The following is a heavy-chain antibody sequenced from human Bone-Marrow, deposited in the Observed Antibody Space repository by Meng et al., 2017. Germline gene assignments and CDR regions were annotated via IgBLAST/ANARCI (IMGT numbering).Heavy chain of an antibody. J-gene: IGHJ6*02. V-gene: IGHV1-46*01. Sequence: ASVKVSCKASGYTFTSYYMHWVRQAPGQGLEWMGIINPSGGSTSYAQKFQGRVTMTRDTSTSTVYMELSSLRSEDTAVYYCARVGKTRVHFQRSGSYYKSYYYYGMDVWGQGTTVTVSS. CDR1: GYTFTSYY. D-gene: IGHD3-10*01. CDR2: INPSGGST. CDR3: ARVGKTRVHFQRSGSYYKSYYYYGMDV.